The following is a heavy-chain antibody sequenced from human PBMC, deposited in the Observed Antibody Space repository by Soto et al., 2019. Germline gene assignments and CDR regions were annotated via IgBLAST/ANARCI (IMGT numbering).Heavy chain of an antibody. CDR2: ISYDGSNK. CDR1: GFTFSSYG. D-gene: IGHD6-13*01. Sequence: QVQLVESGGGVVQPGRSLRLSCAASGFTFSSYGMHWVRQAPGKGLEWVAVISYDGSNKYYADSVKGRFTISRDNSKNTLYLQMNSLRAEDTAMYYCAKDRVRAAAGTYYYYGMDVWGQGTTVTVSS. CDR3: AKDRVRAAAGTYYYYGMDV. V-gene: IGHV3-30*18. J-gene: IGHJ6*02.